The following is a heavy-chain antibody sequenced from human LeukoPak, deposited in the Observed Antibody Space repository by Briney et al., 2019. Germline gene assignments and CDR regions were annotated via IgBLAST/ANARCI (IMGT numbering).Heavy chain of an antibody. CDR3: ARGGPGYYLDY. CDR2: IGTAGDT. J-gene: IGHJ4*02. CDR1: GCTFSSHD. Sequence: PGGSLRLSCAASGCTFSSHDMHWVRQATGKGLEWVSTIGTAGDTYYPGSVKGRFTISRENAKNSLYLQMNILKAGDTAVYYCARGGPGYYLDYWGQGTLVTVSP. V-gene: IGHV3-13*01.